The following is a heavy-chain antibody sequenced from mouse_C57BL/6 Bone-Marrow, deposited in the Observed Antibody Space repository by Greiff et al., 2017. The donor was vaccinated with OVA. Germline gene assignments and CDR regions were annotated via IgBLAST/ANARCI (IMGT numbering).Heavy chain of an antibody. CDR3: ARRGGILLLRSYYAMDY. J-gene: IGHJ4*01. D-gene: IGHD1-1*01. CDR1: GYTFTDYY. CDR2: INPNNGGT. Sequence: VQLQQSGPELVKPGASVKISCKASGYTFTDYYMNWVKQSHGKSLEWIGDINPNNGGTSYNQKFKGKATLTVDKSSSTAYMELRSLTSEDSAVYYCARRGGILLLRSYYAMDYWGQGTSVTVSS. V-gene: IGHV1-26*01.